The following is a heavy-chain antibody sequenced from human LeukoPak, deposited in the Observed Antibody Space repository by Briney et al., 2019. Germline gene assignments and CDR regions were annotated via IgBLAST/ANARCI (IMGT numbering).Heavy chain of an antibody. CDR1: GSSITSNYF. Sequence: SETLSLTCAVSGSSITSNYFWAWFRQPPGKGLEWIATIYHSWGIYFNPSLKSRVSISLDAPNNQFFLKLASVTAADTAIYYCARNVTAGFFDYWGQGILITVPS. CDR2: IYHSWGI. V-gene: IGHV4-38-2*01. D-gene: IGHD1-1*01. CDR3: ARNVTAGFFDY. J-gene: IGHJ4*02.